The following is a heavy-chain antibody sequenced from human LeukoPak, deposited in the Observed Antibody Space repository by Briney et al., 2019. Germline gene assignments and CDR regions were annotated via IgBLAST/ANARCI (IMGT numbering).Heavy chain of an antibody. CDR2: INPSSGGT. J-gene: IGHJ4*02. CDR1: GYTFTGHY. V-gene: IGHV1-2*02. CDR3: ARDYSDSGGYYPDY. D-gene: IGHD3-22*01. Sequence: ASVKVSCKASGYTFTGHYVHWVRQAPGQGLEWMGWINPSSGGTNYEQKFQGRVTMTRDTSISTAYMELNRLRSDDTAVYYCARDYSDSGGYYPDYWGQGTLVTV.